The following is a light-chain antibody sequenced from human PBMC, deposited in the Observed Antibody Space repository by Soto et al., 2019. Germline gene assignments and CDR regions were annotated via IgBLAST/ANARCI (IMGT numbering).Light chain of an antibody. J-gene: IGLJ2*01. CDR3: NSYTTSSTVV. CDR1: SSDIGIYNY. V-gene: IGLV2-14*01. Sequence: QSVLTQPASVSGSPGQSITISCTGTSSDIGIYNYVSWYQQHPGKAPKLMIYEVSNRPSGVSNRFSGSKSGNTASLTISALRAEDEADYYCNSYTTSSTVVFGGGTKVTVL. CDR2: EVS.